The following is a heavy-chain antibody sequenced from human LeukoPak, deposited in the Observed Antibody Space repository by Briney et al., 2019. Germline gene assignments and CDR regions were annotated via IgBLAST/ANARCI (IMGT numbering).Heavy chain of an antibody. D-gene: IGHD3-22*01. CDR3: ARVAYDGSGHFPDY. J-gene: IGHJ4*02. Sequence: PGGSLRLSCAASGFTFSSYSMNWVRQAPGKGLEWVSSISSSGSSTSYADSVKGRVTVSRDNAKDSLFLQMNSLRVEDTAVYYCARVAYDGSGHFPDYWGQGALVTVSS. CDR1: GFTFSSYS. CDR2: ISSSGSST. V-gene: IGHV3-21*01.